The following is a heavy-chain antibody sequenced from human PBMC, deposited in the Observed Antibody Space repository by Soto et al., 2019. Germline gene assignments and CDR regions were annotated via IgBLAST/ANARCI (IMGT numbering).Heavy chain of an antibody. V-gene: IGHV3-23*01. CDR3: AKNPGPSNCSSTSCEDLEYFQH. CDR2: ISGSGGST. D-gene: IGHD2-2*01. J-gene: IGHJ1*01. CDR1: GFTFSSYA. Sequence: HPGGSLRLSCAASGFTFSSYAMSWVRQAPGKGLEWVSAISGSGGSTYYADSVKGRFTISRDNSKNTLYLQMNSLRAEDTAVYYCAKNPGPSNCSSTSCEDLEYFQHWGQGTLVTVSS.